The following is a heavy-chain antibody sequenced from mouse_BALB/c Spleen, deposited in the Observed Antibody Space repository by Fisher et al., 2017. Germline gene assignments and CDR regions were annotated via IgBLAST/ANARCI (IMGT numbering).Heavy chain of an antibody. D-gene: IGHD2-4*01. CDR3: ARSTMITTYAMDY. J-gene: IGHJ4*01. Sequence: QKFKGKATLTVDKSSSTAFMHLNSLTSEDSAVYYCARSTMITTYAMDYWGQGTSVTVSS. V-gene: IGHV1S135*01.